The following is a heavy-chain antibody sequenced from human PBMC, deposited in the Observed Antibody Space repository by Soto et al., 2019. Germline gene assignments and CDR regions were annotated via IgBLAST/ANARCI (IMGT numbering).Heavy chain of an antibody. Sequence: QVQLVESGGGVVQPGRSLRLSCAASGFTFSSYGMHWVRQAPGKGLEWGAVIWYDGSNKYYADSVKGRFTISRDNSKNTLYLQMNSLRAEDTAVYYCARGVRIQLWLRENYFDYWGQGTLVTVSS. CDR3: ARGVRIQLWLRENYFDY. V-gene: IGHV3-33*01. CDR1: GFTFSSYG. CDR2: IWYDGSNK. J-gene: IGHJ4*02. D-gene: IGHD5-18*01.